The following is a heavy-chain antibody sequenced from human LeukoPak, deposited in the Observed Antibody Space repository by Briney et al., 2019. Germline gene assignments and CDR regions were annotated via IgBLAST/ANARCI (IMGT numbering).Heavy chain of an antibody. V-gene: IGHV3-7*04. CDR3: ARGSGYATKLIDY. D-gene: IGHD5-12*01. Sequence: GGSLRLSCAASGFTFSSYWMSWVRQAPGKGLEWVANIKQDGSEKYYVDSVKGRFTISRDNAKNSLYLQMNSLRAEDTAVYYCARGSGYATKLIDYWGQGTLVTVSP. J-gene: IGHJ4*02. CDR1: GFTFSSYW. CDR2: IKQDGSEK.